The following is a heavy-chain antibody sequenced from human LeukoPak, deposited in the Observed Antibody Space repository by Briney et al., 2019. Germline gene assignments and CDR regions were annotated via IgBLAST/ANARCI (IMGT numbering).Heavy chain of an antibody. J-gene: IGHJ4*02. D-gene: IGHD6-6*01. V-gene: IGHV1-8*01. CDR3: ARGQRKKGSSAVEY. Sequence: GASVKVSCKASGYTFTSYDINWVRQATGQGLEWMGWMNPNSGNTGYAQKFQGRVTMTRNTSISTAYMELSSLRSEDTAVYYCARGQRKKGSSAVEYWGQGTLVTVSS. CDR2: MNPNSGNT. CDR1: GYTFTSYD.